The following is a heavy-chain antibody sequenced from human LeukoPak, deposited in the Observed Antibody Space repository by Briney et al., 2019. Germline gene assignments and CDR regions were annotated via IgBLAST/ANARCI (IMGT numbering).Heavy chain of an antibody. V-gene: IGHV3-30*02. CDR2: IRYDGSNK. Sequence: GGSLRLSCAASGFTFSSYGMHWVRQAPGKGLEWVAFIRYDGSNKYYADSVKGRFTISRDNSKNTLYLQMNSLRDEDTAVYYCAKDPDESRDGFLLDYWGQGTLVTVSS. CDR1: GFTFSSYG. D-gene: IGHD5-24*01. J-gene: IGHJ4*02. CDR3: AKDPDESRDGFLLDY.